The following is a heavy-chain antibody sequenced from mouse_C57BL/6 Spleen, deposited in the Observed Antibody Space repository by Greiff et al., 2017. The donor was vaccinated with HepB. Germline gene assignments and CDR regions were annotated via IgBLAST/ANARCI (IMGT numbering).Heavy chain of an antibody. CDR2: IYPGDGDT. V-gene: IGHV1-82*01. CDR3: ARGAGTAMDY. D-gene: IGHD4-1*01. J-gene: IGHJ4*01. CDR1: GYAFSSSW. Sequence: QVQLKESGPELVKPGASVKISCKASGYAFSSSWMNWVKQRPGKGLEWIGRIYPGDGDTNYNGKFKGKATLTADKSSSTAYMQLSSLTSEDSAVYFCARGAGTAMDYWGQGTSVTVSS.